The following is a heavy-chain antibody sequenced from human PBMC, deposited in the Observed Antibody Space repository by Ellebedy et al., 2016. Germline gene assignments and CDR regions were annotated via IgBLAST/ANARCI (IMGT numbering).Heavy chain of an antibody. V-gene: IGHV3-30*18. CDR2: ISYDGSNK. CDR1: GFTFSSYG. Sequence: GGSLRLXXAASGFTFSSYGMHWVRQAPGKGLEWVAVISYDGSNKYYADSVKGRFTISRDNSKNTLYLQMNSLRAEDTAVYYCAKDGGYDFHYYYGMDVWGQGTTVTVSS. J-gene: IGHJ6*02. D-gene: IGHD5-12*01. CDR3: AKDGGYDFHYYYGMDV.